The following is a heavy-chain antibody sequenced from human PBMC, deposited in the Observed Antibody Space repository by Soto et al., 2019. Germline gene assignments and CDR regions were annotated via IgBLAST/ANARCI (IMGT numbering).Heavy chain of an antibody. CDR1: GGSFRREA. Sequence: QVQLVQSGAEVKKPGSSVKVSCKASGGSFRREAINWVRQAPGQGPEWMGNILPFFGTADYAPKCQGRVTLTADVSTNTVYMGMSSLRIADTDGDCCARGHGFGGNSDAFAVGGQGTMVIVSS. V-gene: IGHV1-69*15. D-gene: IGHD5-12*01. CDR2: ILPFFGTA. J-gene: IGHJ3*01. CDR3: ARGHGFGGNSDAFAV.